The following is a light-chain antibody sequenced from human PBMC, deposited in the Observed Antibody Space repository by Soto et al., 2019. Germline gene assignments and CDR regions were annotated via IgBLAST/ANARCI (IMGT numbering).Light chain of an antibody. V-gene: IGLV1-40*01. CDR3: QSYDSSLGGSV. Sequence: QSVLTQPPSVSGAPGQRVTISCTGSSSDIGAGYHVHWYQQLPGTAPKLLIYGNNNRPSGVPDRFSGSKSGTSASLAITGLQAEDEADYYCQSYDSSLGGSVFGGGTKLTVL. CDR1: SSDIGAGYH. CDR2: GNN. J-gene: IGLJ3*02.